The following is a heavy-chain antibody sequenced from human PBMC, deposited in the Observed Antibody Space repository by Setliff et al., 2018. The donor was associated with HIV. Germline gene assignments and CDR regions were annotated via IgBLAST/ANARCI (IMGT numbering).Heavy chain of an antibody. CDR3: ARREHPCGGECYLVGPFDI. J-gene: IGHJ3*02. CDR1: GDSFSSYD. D-gene: IGHD2-21*01. Sequence: GASVKVSCKASGDSFSSYDISWVRQAPGQGPEWMGRIIPIFVTPNYAQKFQDRVTITADESTSTAYMELSSLRSEDTAVYYCARREHPCGGECYLVGPFDIWGQGTVVTVSS. CDR2: IIPIFVTP. V-gene: IGHV1-69*13.